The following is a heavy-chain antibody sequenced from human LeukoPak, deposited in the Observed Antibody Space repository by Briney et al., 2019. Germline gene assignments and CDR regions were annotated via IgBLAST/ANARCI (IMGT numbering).Heavy chain of an antibody. V-gene: IGHV4-59*01. CDR1: GGSISSYY. Sequence: SETLSLTCTVSGGSISSYYWSWIRQPPGKGLEWIGYIYYSGSTNYNPSLKSRVTISVDTSKNQFSLKLSSVTAADAAVYYCARGQWLPVFDFWGQGTLVTVSS. D-gene: IGHD3-22*01. CDR3: ARGQWLPVFDF. CDR2: IYYSGST. J-gene: IGHJ4*02.